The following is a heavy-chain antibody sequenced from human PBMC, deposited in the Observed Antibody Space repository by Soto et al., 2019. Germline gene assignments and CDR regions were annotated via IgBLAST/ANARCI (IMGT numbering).Heavy chain of an antibody. CDR2: ITWNSGSL. CDR3: AISFGSGSDPVDF. D-gene: IGHD3-10*01. J-gene: IGHJ4*02. Sequence: EVQLLESGGGLVQPGRSLRLSCAASGFTFSNYAMHWVRQAPGKGLEWVSLITWNSGSLSYADSVKGRFTISRDNAKNSLYLAMNSLSVGDTALYYCAISFGSGSDPVDFWGSGPRVTVSS. CDR1: GFTFSNYA. V-gene: IGHV3-9*01.